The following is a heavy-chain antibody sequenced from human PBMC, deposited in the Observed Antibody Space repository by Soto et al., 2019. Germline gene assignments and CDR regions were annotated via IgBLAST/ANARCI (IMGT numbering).Heavy chain of an antibody. CDR3: TRGREWELLLSHY. CDR1: GFTFGDYA. V-gene: IGHV3-49*03. D-gene: IGHD1-26*01. Sequence: GGSLRLSCTTSGFTFGDYAMSWFRQAPGKGLEWVGFIRSKAYGETTEYAASVKGGFTFSRDDSKNIAYLQMNSLKIEDTAVYYCTRGREWELLLSHYWGQGALVTVSS. CDR2: IRSKAYGETT. J-gene: IGHJ4*02.